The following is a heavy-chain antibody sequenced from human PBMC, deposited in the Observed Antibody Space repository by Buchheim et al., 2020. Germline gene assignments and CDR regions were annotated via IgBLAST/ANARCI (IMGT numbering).Heavy chain of an antibody. CDR2: IRRRAYGGTT. CDR1: GFTFGDYA. V-gene: IGHV3-49*03. J-gene: IGHJ4*02. CDR3: SRPVVAATYYFDY. Sequence: EVQLVESGGGLVQPGRSLRLSCTASGFTFGDYAMSWFRQTPGKGLEWVSFIRRRAYGGTTEYAASVKGRFTVSRDDSKSIAYLQMNSLKTEDTAVYYCSRPVVAATYYFDYWGQGTL. D-gene: IGHD2-15*01.